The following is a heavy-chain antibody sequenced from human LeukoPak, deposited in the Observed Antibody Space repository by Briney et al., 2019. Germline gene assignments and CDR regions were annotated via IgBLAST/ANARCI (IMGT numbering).Heavy chain of an antibody. D-gene: IGHD6-13*01. CDR2: IRSKANSYAT. CDR1: GFTFSGSA. CDR3: TRSAASRGTYYYYYMDV. V-gene: IGHV3-73*01. J-gene: IGHJ6*03. Sequence: GGSLRLSCAASGFTFSGSAMHWVRQASGKGLEWVGRIRSKANSYATAYAASVKGRFTISRDDSKNTAYLQMNSLKTEDTAVYYCTRSAASRGTYYYYYMDVWGKGTTVTASS.